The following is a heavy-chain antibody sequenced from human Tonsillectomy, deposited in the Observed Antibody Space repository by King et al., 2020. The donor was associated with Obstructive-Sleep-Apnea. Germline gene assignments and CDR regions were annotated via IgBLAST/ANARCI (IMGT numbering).Heavy chain of an antibody. J-gene: IGHJ4*02. CDR1: GFTFSNAW. D-gene: IGHD6-13*01. CDR3: TRQQVVFDY. V-gene: IGHV3-15*01. Sequence: VQLVQSGGGLVKPGGSLRLSCAASGFTFSNAWMSWVRQAPGKGLEWVGHIKSKTDGGTTDYAAPVKGRFTISRDDSQNTLYRQMNSLKTEDTAVYYCTRQQVVFDYWGQGTLVTVSS. CDR2: IKSKTDGGTT.